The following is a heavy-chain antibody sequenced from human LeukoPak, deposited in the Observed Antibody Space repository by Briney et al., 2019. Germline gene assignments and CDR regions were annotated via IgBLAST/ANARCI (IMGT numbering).Heavy chain of an antibody. J-gene: IGHJ3*02. CDR2: ISYDGSNK. CDR1: GFTFSSYG. V-gene: IGHV3-30*03. CDR3: ARDGSGSSSYAFDI. D-gene: IGHD3-10*01. Sequence: GGSLRLSCAASGFTFSSYGMHWVRQAPGKGLEWVAVISYDGSNKYYADSVKGRFTISRDNSKNTLYLQMNSLRAEDTAVYYCARDGSGSSSYAFDIWGQGTMVTVSS.